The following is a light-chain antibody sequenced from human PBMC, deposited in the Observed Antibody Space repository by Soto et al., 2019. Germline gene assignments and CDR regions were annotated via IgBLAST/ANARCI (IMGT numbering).Light chain of an antibody. CDR3: SSYAGNNNLV. CDR1: SSDVGGYEY. V-gene: IGLV2-8*01. J-gene: IGLJ2*01. Sequence: QSALTQPPSASGSPGQSVTISCTGTSSDVGGYEYVAWHQHHPGKAPKLLIYEATKRPSGVPDRFSGSRSGNTASLTVSGLQAEDEADSYCSSYAGNNNLVFGGGTKLTVL. CDR2: EAT.